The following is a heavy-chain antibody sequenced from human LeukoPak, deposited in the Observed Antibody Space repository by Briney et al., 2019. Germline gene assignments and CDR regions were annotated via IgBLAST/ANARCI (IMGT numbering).Heavy chain of an antibody. D-gene: IGHD3-10*01. CDR1: GSSFTTYS. J-gene: IGHJ4*02. V-gene: IGHV5-51*01. Sequence: GESLKISCKGSGSSFTTYSIAGLGQMHGKGLDWMGIFYPGDSDTRYSPSFQGQVTISADKSISTAYLQWSSMKASDTAMYYCARSGSYYPWFDYWGQGTLVTVSS. CDR2: FYPGDSDT. CDR3: ARSGSYYPWFDY.